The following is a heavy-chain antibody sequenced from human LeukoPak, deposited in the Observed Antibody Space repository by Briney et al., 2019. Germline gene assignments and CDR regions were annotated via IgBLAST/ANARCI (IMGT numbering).Heavy chain of an antibody. CDR1: GFTVSSNY. V-gene: IGHV3-66*01. J-gene: IGHJ3*02. CDR2: NYSGGST. CDR3: ARARIAVAFDAFDI. Sequence: GGSLRLSCAASGFTVSSNYMSWVRQAPGKGLEWVSVNYSGGSTYYADSVKGRFTISRDNSKNTLYLQMNSLRAEDTAVYYCARARIAVAFDAFDIWGQGTMVTVSS. D-gene: IGHD6-19*01.